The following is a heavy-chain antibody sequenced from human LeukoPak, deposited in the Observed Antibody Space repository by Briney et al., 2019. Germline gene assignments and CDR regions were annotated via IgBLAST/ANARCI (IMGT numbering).Heavy chain of an antibody. J-gene: IGHJ3*02. D-gene: IGHD3-22*01. CDR1: GFTFSSYG. CDR3: AREYYYDSSLAFDI. Sequence: PGGSLRLSCAASGFTFSSYGMDWVRQAPGKGLEWVAAIWYDGSNKHYADSVKRRFTISRDNSKNTLYLQMNSLRAEDTAVYYCAREYYYDSSLAFDIWGQGTMVTVSS. CDR2: IWYDGSNK. V-gene: IGHV3-33*01.